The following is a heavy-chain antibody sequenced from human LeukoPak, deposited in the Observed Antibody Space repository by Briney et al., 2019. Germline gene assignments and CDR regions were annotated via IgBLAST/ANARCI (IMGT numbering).Heavy chain of an antibody. CDR1: GFSFSSYG. V-gene: IGHV3-30*03. CDR2: ISQDGSNK. CDR3: ARVGFSRTSPPHDAFDI. Sequence: GGSLRLSCAASGFSFSSYGMHWVRQAPGKGLEWVALISQDGSNKYHADSVKGRFTISRDNSKNTLYLQMNSLRAEDTAVYYCARVGFSRTSPPHDAFDIWGQGTMVTVSS. D-gene: IGHD1-7*01. J-gene: IGHJ3*02.